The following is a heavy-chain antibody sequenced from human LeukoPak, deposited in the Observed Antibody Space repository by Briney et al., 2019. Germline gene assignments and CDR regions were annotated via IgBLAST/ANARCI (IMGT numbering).Heavy chain of an antibody. D-gene: IGHD2-21*01. CDR1: GYAIGSSHY. CDR2: VNFHGTS. CDR3: ARVVSQAAPDWYMDV. J-gene: IGHJ2*01. V-gene: IGHV4-38-2*01. Sequence: SETLSHTCDVSGYAIGSSHYWGWIRQPPGRGLQWIGHVNFHGTSAYNASLRGRVTISIEASKNRFSLRLTSVTGADAAIYYCARVVSQAAPDWYMDVWGGGTVVIVSS.